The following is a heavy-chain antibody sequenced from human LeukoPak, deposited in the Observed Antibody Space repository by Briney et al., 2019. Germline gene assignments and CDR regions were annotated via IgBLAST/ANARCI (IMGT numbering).Heavy chain of an antibody. V-gene: IGHV3-48*03. CDR1: EFTFSSYE. D-gene: IGHD6-19*01. J-gene: IGHJ4*02. CDR3: ARDPGWYDFDY. CDR2: ISSSGSTI. Sequence: PGGSLRLSCAASEFTFSSYEMNWVRQAPGRGLEWVSYISSSGSTIYYADSVKGRFTISRDNAKNSLYLQMNGLRAEDTAVYYCARDPGWYDFDYWGQGTLVTVSS.